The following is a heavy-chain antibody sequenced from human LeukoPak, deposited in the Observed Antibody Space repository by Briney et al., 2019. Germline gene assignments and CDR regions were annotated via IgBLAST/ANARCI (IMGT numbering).Heavy chain of an antibody. Sequence: GGSLRLSCAASGLTFSNYAMNWVRQAPGKGLEWVSAISGSGGNTYYADSVKGRFTISRDNSKNTLYLQMNSLKAEDTAVYYCAREGSDWNYYYYMDVWGKGTTVTISS. J-gene: IGHJ6*03. CDR1: GLTFSNYA. D-gene: IGHD6-19*01. CDR2: ISGSGGNT. CDR3: AREGSDWNYYYYMDV. V-gene: IGHV3-23*01.